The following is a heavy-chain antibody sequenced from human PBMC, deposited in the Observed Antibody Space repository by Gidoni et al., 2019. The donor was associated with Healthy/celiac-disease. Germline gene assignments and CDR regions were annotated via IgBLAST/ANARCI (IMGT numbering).Heavy chain of an antibody. Sequence: EVQLVQSGAEVKKPGESLGISCKGSGYTFTNYWISWVRQMPGKGLEWMGRIDPSDSYTNYSPSFQGHVTISADNSITTAYLQWSSLKASDTAMYYCARGATVNAFDIWGQGTMVTVSS. J-gene: IGHJ3*02. D-gene: IGHD5-12*01. CDR2: IDPSDSYT. CDR3: ARGATVNAFDI. V-gene: IGHV5-10-1*03. CDR1: GYTFTNYW.